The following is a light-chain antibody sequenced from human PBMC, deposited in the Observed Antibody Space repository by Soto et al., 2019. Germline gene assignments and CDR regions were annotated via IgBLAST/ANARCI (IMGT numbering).Light chain of an antibody. J-gene: IGLJ2*01. V-gene: IGLV2-14*01. CDR2: DVS. Sequence: QSALTQPASVSGSPGQSITISCTGTSSDVGGYNSVSWYQQHPGKAPKVMIYDVSNRPSGVSNRFPGSKSGNTASLTISGLQAEDEADYYCSAYTSSSTLVFGGGTKVTVL. CDR3: SAYTSSSTLV. CDR1: SSDVGGYNS.